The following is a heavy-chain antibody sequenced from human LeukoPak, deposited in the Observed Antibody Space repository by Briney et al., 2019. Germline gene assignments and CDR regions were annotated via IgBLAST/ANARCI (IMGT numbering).Heavy chain of an antibody. V-gene: IGHV4-31*03. CDR3: ACGYGSGWLDS. CDR1: GDSISRGYY. Sequence: SETLSLTCTVSGDSISRGYYWVWIRQPPGKGLEWIGYIHSSGNTYYNSSLQNRLIISRDTTENQMSLRLSSVTAADTAVYYCACGYGSGWLDSWGQGTQVTVSS. CDR2: IHSSGNT. J-gene: IGHJ5*01. D-gene: IGHD3-22*01.